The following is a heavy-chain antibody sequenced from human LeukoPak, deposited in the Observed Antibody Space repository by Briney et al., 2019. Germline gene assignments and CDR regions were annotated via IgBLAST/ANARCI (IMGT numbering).Heavy chain of an antibody. CDR3: ARGQKYTSGYTVTELGSRYFDY. Sequence: PSETLSLTCTVSIDSMFSYFWSWIRQPPGGGLEWIGYIYDTGRTNYSPSLKSRATISLDTSNKQFSLRLTSVTAADTAVYYCARGQKYTSGYTVTELGSRYFDYWGQGALVTVSS. D-gene: IGHD5-18*01. CDR1: IDSMFSYF. V-gene: IGHV4-59*01. CDR2: IYDTGRT. J-gene: IGHJ4*02.